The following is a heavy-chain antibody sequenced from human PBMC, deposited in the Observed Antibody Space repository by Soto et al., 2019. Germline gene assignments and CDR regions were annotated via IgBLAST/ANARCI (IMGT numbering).Heavy chain of an antibody. D-gene: IGHD3-22*01. Sequence: QVQVVESGGDVVQPGTSLRLSCAASGFTFSRFTMHWIRQAPGKGLEWVGAVSEDGSDKYYADSVQGRFTISRDNSKNTLSLQLNSLRSEDAPVYYCATGEAYYYDTSRYWGQGTLVTVSS. J-gene: IGHJ4*02. CDR2: VSEDGSDK. CDR1: GFTFSRFT. CDR3: ATGEAYYYDTSRY. V-gene: IGHV3-30-3*01.